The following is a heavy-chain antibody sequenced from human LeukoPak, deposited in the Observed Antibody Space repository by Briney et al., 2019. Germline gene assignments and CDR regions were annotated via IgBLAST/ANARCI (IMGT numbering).Heavy chain of an antibody. Sequence: ASVKVSFKASGYTFTGYYMHWVRQAPGQGLEWMGWINPNSGGTNYAQKFQGRVTTTRDTSISTAYMELSRLRSDDTAVYYCARIAAVAGKYNWFDPWGQGTLVTVSS. J-gene: IGHJ5*02. V-gene: IGHV1-2*02. CDR3: ARIAAVAGKYNWFDP. CDR2: INPNSGGT. CDR1: GYTFTGYY. D-gene: IGHD6-19*01.